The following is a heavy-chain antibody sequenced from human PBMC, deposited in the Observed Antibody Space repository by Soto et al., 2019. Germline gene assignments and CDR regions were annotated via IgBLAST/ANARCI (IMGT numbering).Heavy chain of an antibody. J-gene: IGHJ5*02. CDR2: IIPIFGTA. Sequence: QVQLVQSGAEVKKPGSSVKVSCKASGGTFSSYAISWVRQAPGQGLEWMGGIIPIFGTANYAQKFQGRVTITADETTSTAYMELSSLRSEDTAVYYCARRPYAFWSGYYTRWFDPWGQGTLVTVSS. D-gene: IGHD3-3*01. CDR1: GGTFSSYA. CDR3: ARRPYAFWSGYYTRWFDP. V-gene: IGHV1-69*01.